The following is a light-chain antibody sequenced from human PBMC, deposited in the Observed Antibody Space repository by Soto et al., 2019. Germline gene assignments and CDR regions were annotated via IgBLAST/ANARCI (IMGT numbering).Light chain of an antibody. CDR3: QQYGSSPS. CDR1: QSVSSSY. CDR2: GAS. J-gene: IGKJ4*01. V-gene: IGKV3-20*01. Sequence: EIVLTQSPGTLSLSPGERATLSCRASQSVSSSYLAWHQQKPGQAPRLLIYGASSRATGIPDRFSGSGSGTDFTLTISRLEPEDFAVYYCQQYGSSPSFGGGTKLDIK.